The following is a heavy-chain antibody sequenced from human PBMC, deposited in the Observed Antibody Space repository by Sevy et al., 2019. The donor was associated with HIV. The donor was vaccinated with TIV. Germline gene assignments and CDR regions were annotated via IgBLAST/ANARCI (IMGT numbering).Heavy chain of an antibody. Sequence: GGSLRLSCAASGFTFISYAMHWVRQAPGKGLEWVAVISYDGSNKYYADSVKGRFTISRDNSKNTLYLQMNSLRAEDTAVYYCARDGPTYHFDYWGQGTLVTVSS. CDR3: ARDGPTYHFDY. D-gene: IGHD2-2*01. V-gene: IGHV3-30-3*01. CDR2: ISYDGSNK. CDR1: GFTFISYA. J-gene: IGHJ4*02.